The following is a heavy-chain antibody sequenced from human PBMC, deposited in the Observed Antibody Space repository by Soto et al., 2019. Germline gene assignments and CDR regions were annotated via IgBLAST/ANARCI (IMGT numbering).Heavy chain of an antibody. Sequence: EVQLVESGGGLVQPGGSLRLSCAASGFTFSRYDMHWVRQVTGKGLEWVSAIGAAGDTYYPGSVKGRFTISRENAKNSXCLQMNSLRAGDTAVYYCARVGLSDCSGGSCYSYDYWGQGTLVTVSS. D-gene: IGHD2-15*01. CDR3: ARVGLSDCSGGSCYSYDY. J-gene: IGHJ4*02. V-gene: IGHV3-13*01. CDR1: GFTFSRYD. CDR2: IGAAGDT.